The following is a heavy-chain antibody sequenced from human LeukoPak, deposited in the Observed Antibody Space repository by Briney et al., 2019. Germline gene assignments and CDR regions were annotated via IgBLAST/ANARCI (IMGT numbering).Heavy chain of an antibody. J-gene: IGHJ4*02. CDR2: INPNSGGT. CDR1: GYTFTGYY. D-gene: IGHD3-10*01. V-gene: IGHV1-2*02. CDR3: AREERVTMVRGVIRY. Sequence: GASVKVSCKASGYTFTGYYMHWVRQAPGQGLEWMGWINPNSGGTNYAQKFQGRVTMTRDTSISTAYMELSRLRSDDTAVYYCAREERVTMVRGVIRYWGQGTLVTVSS.